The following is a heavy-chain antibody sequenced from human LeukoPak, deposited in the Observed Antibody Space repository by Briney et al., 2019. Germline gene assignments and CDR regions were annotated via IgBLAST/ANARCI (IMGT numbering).Heavy chain of an antibody. CDR1: GFTFSSHG. CDR3: ARSQVEKHSSWSPWVYYYYYYMDV. D-gene: IGHD6-6*01. CDR2: ISYDGSNK. V-gene: IGHV3-30*03. J-gene: IGHJ6*03. Sequence: GGSLRLSCAASGFTFSSHGMHWVRQAPGKGLEWVAVISYDGSNKYYADSVKGRFTISRDNSKNTLYLQMNSLRAEDTAVYYCARSQVEKHSSWSPWVYYYYYYMDVWGKGTTVTVSS.